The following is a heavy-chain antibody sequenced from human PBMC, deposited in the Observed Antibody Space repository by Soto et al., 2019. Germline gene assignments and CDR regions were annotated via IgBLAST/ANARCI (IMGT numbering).Heavy chain of an antibody. J-gene: IGHJ5*02. CDR3: AREGGNLNWFDP. V-gene: IGHV3-21*01. CDR2: ISSGGSFI. CDR1: GFTFRSYS. D-gene: IGHD1-26*01. Sequence: GGSLRLSCAASGFTFRSYSMNWVRQAPAKGLEWVSSISSGGSFIYYADSVKGRFTISRDNAKNSLYLQVNSLRDEDTAVYYCAREGGNLNWFDPWGQGTLVTVSS.